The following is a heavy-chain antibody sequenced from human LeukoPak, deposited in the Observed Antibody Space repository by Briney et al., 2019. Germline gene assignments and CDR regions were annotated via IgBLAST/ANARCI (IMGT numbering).Heavy chain of an antibody. CDR2: IYPGDSNT. J-gene: IGHJ4*02. Sequence: KLGESLKISCQGSGYSFTNFWIGWVRQMPGKGLEGMGIIYPGDSNTRYSPSFQGQVTISADKSISTTYLQWSSLKASDTAMYYCGRWGTAILDWGQGTLVTVSS. D-gene: IGHD5-18*01. CDR3: GRWGTAILD. CDR1: GYSFTNFW. V-gene: IGHV5-51*01.